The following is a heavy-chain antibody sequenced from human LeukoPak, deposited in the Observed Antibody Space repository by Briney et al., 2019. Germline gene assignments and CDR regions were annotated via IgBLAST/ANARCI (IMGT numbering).Heavy chain of an antibody. CDR3: ASTRLVGATYYFDY. CDR1: GGSISSYY. CDR2: IYYSGST. V-gene: IGHV4-59*12. J-gene: IGHJ4*02. D-gene: IGHD1-26*01. Sequence: PSETLSLTCTVSGGSISSYYWSWIRQPPGKGLEWIGYIYYSGSTNYNPSLKSRVTISVDTSKNQFSLKLSSVTAADTAVYYCASTRLVGATYYFDYWGQGTLVTVSS.